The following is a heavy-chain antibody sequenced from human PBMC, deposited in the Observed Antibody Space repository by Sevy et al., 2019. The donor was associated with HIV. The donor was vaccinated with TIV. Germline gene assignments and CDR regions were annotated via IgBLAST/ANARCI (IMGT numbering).Heavy chain of an antibody. J-gene: IGHJ6*02. CDR2: ISGTGGST. Sequence: GGSLRLSCAVSGFTSSNFAMAWVRQAPGKGLEWVSGISGTGGSTYYADSVKDRFTISRDNSKNTVYLQMESLRAEETAVYYCGGGGFVVLYRQYYGMDVWAQGTTVTVSS. CDR3: GGGGFVVLYRQYYGMDV. D-gene: IGHD2-2*01. CDR1: GFTSSNFA. V-gene: IGHV3-23*01.